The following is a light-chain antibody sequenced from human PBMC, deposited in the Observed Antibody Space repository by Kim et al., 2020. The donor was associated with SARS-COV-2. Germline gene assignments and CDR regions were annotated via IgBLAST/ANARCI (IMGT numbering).Light chain of an antibody. V-gene: IGKV2-28*01. J-gene: IGKJ2*01. CDR2: LGS. Sequence: DIVMTQSPLSLPVTPGEPASISCRSSQSLLHSNGYNYLDWYLQKPGQSTQRLIYLGSNGASGVPDRFSGSGSGTDFTLKISRVEAEDVGVYCCMQALQAPPAFGQGTKLEI. CDR3: MQALQAPPA. CDR1: QSLLHSNGYNY.